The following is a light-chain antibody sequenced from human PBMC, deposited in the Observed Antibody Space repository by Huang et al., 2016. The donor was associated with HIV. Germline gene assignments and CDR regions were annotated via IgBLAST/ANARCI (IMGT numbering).Light chain of an antibody. J-gene: IGKJ2*01. CDR3: QQYGGSPRT. Sequence: EIVLTQSPGTLSLSPGERATLSYRASETVTSGYLDWYQQKPGQAPRLLIFGSSTRATGIPDRFTGSGSGTDFTLTITRLEREDFAMYYCQQYGGSPRTFGQGTKLELK. V-gene: IGKV3-20*01. CDR2: GSS. CDR1: ETVTSGY.